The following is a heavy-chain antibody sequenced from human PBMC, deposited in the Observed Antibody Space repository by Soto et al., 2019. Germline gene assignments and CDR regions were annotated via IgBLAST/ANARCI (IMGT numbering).Heavy chain of an antibody. CDR2: ISSTSSAI. J-gene: IGHJ5*02. Sequence: DVQLEESGGGLVQPGGSLTLSCAASGFTFGSYSMNWVRQAPGKGLEWVSYISSTSSAIWYADSLKGRFIISRDNAENSLYLQMHSLRAEDTAGYCCARGWGCSSGSCYFTSWGQGNLVTVSS. CDR3: ARGWGCSSGSCYFTS. V-gene: IGHV3-48*04. D-gene: IGHD2-15*01. CDR1: GFTFGSYS.